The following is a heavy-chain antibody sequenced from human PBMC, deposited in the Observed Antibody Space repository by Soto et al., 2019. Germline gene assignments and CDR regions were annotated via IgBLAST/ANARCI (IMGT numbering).Heavy chain of an antibody. D-gene: IGHD1-26*01. CDR3: ARGLHSRELLRLDP. V-gene: IGHV1-69*01. Sequence: QVQLVQSGAEVKKPGSSVKVSCTASGGTFSSYAISWVRQSPGQGLEWMGGIIPIFGTANYAQKFQGRVTITADESTSTAYMELSSLRSEDTAVYYCARGLHSRELLRLDPWGQGTLVTVSS. CDR2: IIPIFGTA. J-gene: IGHJ5*02. CDR1: GGTFSSYA.